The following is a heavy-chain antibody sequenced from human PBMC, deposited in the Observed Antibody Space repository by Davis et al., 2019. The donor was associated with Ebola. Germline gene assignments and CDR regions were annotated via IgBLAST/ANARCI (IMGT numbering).Heavy chain of an antibody. V-gene: IGHV1-3*01. CDR1: GYIFTSYA. Sequence: ASVKVSCKASGYIFTSYAIHWVRQAPGQRLEWMGWINAGNGDTKYSQKFRGRVTITRDTSASTSYMELSSLRSEDTAVYYCARSRGSGYDYYYYGMDVWGQGTTVTVSS. CDR2: INAGNGDT. CDR3: ARSRGSGYDYYYYGMDV. J-gene: IGHJ6*02. D-gene: IGHD5-12*01.